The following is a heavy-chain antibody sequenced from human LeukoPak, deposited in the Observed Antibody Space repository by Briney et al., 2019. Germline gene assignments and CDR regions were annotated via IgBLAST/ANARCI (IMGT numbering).Heavy chain of an antibody. J-gene: IGHJ4*02. CDR3: ASASSITARPIKNKYYFDY. CDR1: GFTFSDYY. V-gene: IGHV3-11*04. D-gene: IGHD6-6*01. Sequence: PGGSLRLSCAASGFTFSDYYMSWIRQAPGKGLEWVSYISSSGSTIYYADSVKGRFTISRDNAKNSLYLQMNSLRAEDTAVYYCASASSITARPIKNKYYFDYWGQGTLVTVSS. CDR2: ISSSGSTI.